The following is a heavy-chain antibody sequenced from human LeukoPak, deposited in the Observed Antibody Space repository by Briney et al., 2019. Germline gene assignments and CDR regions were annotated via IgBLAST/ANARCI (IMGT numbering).Heavy chain of an antibody. J-gene: IGHJ4*02. CDR1: GFTFSTYA. Sequence: GRSLRLSCAASGFTFSTYAMHWVLQAPGKGLEWVALISYDGSNEYYADSVRGRFTISRDNSKNTLYLQMNSLRAEDTAVYYCARYSSSGVDYWGQGTLVTVSS. CDR2: ISYDGSNE. CDR3: ARYSSSGVDY. V-gene: IGHV3-30-3*01. D-gene: IGHD6-13*01.